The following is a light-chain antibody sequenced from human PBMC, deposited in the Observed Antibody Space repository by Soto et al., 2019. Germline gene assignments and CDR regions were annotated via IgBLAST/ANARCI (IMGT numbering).Light chain of an antibody. Sequence: QLVLTQSSSASASLGPSVKLTCTLSSGHSSYIIAWHQQQPGEAPRYLMKLEGSGSYNKGSGVPDRYSGASSGADRYLTFSTLQFEDEADYLCERWESNTGVFGGGTKLTVL. J-gene: IGLJ3*02. CDR1: SGHSSYI. CDR3: ERWESNTGV. CDR2: LEGSGSY. V-gene: IGLV4-60*02.